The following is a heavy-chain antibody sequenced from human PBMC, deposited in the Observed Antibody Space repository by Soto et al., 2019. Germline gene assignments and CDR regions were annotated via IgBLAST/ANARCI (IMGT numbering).Heavy chain of an antibody. J-gene: IGHJ5*02. V-gene: IGHV1-69*13. Sequence: SVKVSCKASGGTFSTFAITWVRQAPGQGLEWMGGTIPIFGTVNYAQKFQGRVTITADDSTSTAYMELSSLRSEDTAVYYCARTYYDFWSGYWRWFDPWGQGTLVTVSS. D-gene: IGHD3-3*01. CDR3: ARTYYDFWSGYWRWFDP. CDR1: GGTFSTFA. CDR2: TIPIFGTV.